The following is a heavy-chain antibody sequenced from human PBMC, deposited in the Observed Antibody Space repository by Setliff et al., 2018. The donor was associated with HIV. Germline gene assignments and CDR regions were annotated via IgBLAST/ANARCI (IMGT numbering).Heavy chain of an antibody. V-gene: IGHV4-59*11. D-gene: IGHD7-27*01. Sequence: PSETLSLTCTVSGGSISSHYWSWIRQPPGKGLEWIGYIYYSGSTNYNPSLKSRVTISLDTSKNQFSLKLSSVTAADTAVYFCARGIDWGHFYYYYMDVWGKGTTVTV. J-gene: IGHJ6*03. CDR2: IYYSGST. CDR3: ARGIDWGHFYYYYMDV. CDR1: GGSISSHY.